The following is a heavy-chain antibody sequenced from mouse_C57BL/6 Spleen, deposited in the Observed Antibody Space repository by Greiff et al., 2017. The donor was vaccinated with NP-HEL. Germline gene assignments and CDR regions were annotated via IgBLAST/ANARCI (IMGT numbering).Heavy chain of an antibody. D-gene: IGHD2-14*01. CDR1: GYTFTSYW. J-gene: IGHJ2*01. Sequence: VQLQQSGAELVKAGASVKMSCKASGYTFTSYWMHWVKQRLGQGLEWFAETNPTNGRTYYNEKFKSKATLTADKSSSTAYMLLSGPTFEDSAVYCCARMKKIGDTDCDDWGQGSALTVSA. CDR2: TNPTNGRT. V-gene: IGHV1S81*02. CDR3: ARMKKIGDTDCDD.